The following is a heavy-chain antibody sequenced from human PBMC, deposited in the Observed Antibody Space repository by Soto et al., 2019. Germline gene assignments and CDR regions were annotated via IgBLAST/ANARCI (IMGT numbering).Heavy chain of an antibody. CDR1: GFTFSNYG. CDR2: ISYDGSNK. Sequence: QAQLVESGGGVVQPGRSLRLSCAASGFTFSNYGIHWVRQAPGKGLEWVAVISYDGSNKYYADSVKGRFTISRDNSKNTLYVQVNSLRAEDTAVYYCAKDRGSTNYYYYYMDVWGKGTTVTVSS. J-gene: IGHJ6*03. D-gene: IGHD3-10*01. V-gene: IGHV3-30*18. CDR3: AKDRGSTNYYYYYMDV.